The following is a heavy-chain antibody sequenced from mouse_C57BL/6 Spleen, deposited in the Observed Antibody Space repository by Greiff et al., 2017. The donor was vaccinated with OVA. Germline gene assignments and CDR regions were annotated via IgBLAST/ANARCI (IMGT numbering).Heavy chain of an antibody. V-gene: IGHV1-50*01. D-gene: IGHD3-2*02. CDR3: ARFRGFDY. CDR1: GYTFTSYW. Sequence: QVQLQQPGAELVKPGASMKLSCKASGYTFTSYWMQWVKQRPGQGLEWIGEIDPSDSYTNYNQKFKGKATLTVDTSSSTAYMQLSSLTSEDSAVYYCARFRGFDYWGQGTTLTVSS. CDR2: IDPSDSYT. J-gene: IGHJ2*01.